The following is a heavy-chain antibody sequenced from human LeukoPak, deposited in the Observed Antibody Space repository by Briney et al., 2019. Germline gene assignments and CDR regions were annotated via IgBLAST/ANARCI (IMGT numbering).Heavy chain of an antibody. D-gene: IGHD3-10*01. Sequence: GGSLRLSCAASGFTFSTCEMNWVRQAPGKGLEWVSYISQSGNTIYYSDSVKGRFTISRDNAKNSLYLQMYSLTAEDTAVYYCATAITMVRGVDYWGQGTLVTVSS. CDR3: ATAITMVRGVDY. CDR1: GFTFSTCE. V-gene: IGHV3-48*03. J-gene: IGHJ4*02. CDR2: ISQSGNTI.